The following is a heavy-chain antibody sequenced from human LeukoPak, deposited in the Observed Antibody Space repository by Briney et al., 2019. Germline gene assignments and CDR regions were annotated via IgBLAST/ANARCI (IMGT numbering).Heavy chain of an antibody. CDR2: IYYSGST. D-gene: IGHD3-10*01. Sequence: SQTLSLTCTVSGGSISSGDYYWSWIRQPPGKGLEWIGYIYYSGSTYYDPSLKSRVTISVDTSKNQFSLKLSSVTAADTAVYYCASLVRPWNWFDPWGQGTLVTVSS. CDR3: ASLVRPWNWFDP. V-gene: IGHV4-30-4*01. J-gene: IGHJ5*02. CDR1: GGSISSGDYY.